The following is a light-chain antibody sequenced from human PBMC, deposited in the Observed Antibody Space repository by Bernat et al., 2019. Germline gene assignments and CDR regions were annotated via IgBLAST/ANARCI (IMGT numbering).Light chain of an antibody. J-gene: IGLJ1*01. Sequence: QSALTQPASVSGSPGQSITISCTGTSSDVGGYNYVSWYQQHPGKAPKLMIYDVSNRPSGVSTRFSVSKSGNTASLTISGLQAEDEADYYCSSYTSSSTYVFGPGTKVTVL. V-gene: IGLV2-14*03. CDR2: DVS. CDR3: SSYTSSSTYV. CDR1: SSDVGGYNY.